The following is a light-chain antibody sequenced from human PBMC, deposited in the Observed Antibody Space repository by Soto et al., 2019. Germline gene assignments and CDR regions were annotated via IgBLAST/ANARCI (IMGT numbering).Light chain of an antibody. J-gene: IGKJ1*01. Sequence: EIALTQSPGTLSLSPGERATLSCRASQSVTADYLAWYQQKPGQAPRLLIYAASIGATGIPDRFSGSGSGTDFPLTISRLDPEDSAVYYCLQYGIPLWTFGQGTKVEIK. CDR2: AAS. CDR1: QSVTADY. V-gene: IGKV3-20*01. CDR3: LQYGIPLWT.